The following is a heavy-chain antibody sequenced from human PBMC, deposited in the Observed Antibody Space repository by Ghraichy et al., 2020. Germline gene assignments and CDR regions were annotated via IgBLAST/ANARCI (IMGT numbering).Heavy chain of an antibody. Sequence: ASVKVSCKASGYTFTGNYVHWVRQAPGQRLEWMGQISPTSGATIYAQKFQGRVTITRDTSINTAYMEMISLTPDDTAVYYCARGCQSDWKEPNWINPWGQGTPVTVSS. CDR1: GYTFTGNY. CDR2: ISPTSGAT. J-gene: IGHJ5*02. CDR3: ARGCQSDWKEPNWINP. V-gene: IGHV1-2*06. D-gene: IGHD1-1*01.